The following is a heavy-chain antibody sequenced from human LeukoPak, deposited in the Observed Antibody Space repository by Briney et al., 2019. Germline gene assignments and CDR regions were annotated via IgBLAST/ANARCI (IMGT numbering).Heavy chain of an antibody. Sequence: GWSLRLSCAASGFTFSHYGMHWVRQTPGAGLEWVAVIWSDGSDKYYAKSVKGRFTISRDNSKNPLFLQMNSLRAEDTAVYYCAKDAQRGFDYSNSLQNWGQGILVTVSS. V-gene: IGHV3-33*06. J-gene: IGHJ1*01. D-gene: IGHD4-11*01. CDR1: GFTFSHYG. CDR3: AKDAQRGFDYSNSLQN. CDR2: IWSDGSDK.